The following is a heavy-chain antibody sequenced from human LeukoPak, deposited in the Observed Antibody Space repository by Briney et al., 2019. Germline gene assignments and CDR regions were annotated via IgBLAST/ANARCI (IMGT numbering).Heavy chain of an antibody. J-gene: IGHJ4*02. D-gene: IGHD3-10*01. CDR3: GRGSVGFGELNY. CDR2: ISYDGSNK. CDR1: GFTFSSYA. Sequence: PGGSLRLSCAASGFTFSSYAMHWVRQAPGKGLEWVAVISYDGSNKFYADSVKGRFTLSRHNSKNTLYLQMNSLRIEDTAVYYCGRGSVGFGELNYWGQGTLVTVSS. V-gene: IGHV3-30-3*01.